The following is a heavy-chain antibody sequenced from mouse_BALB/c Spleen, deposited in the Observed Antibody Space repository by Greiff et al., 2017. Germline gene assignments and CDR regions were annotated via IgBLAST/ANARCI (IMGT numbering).Heavy chain of an antibody. V-gene: IGHV2-9*02. D-gene: IGHD1-1*01. CDR1: GFSFTSYG. Sequence: VQLQQSGPGLVAPSQCLSITCTASGFSFTSYGVHWVRQTPGKGLEWLGVIWAGGSTNYNSAFMSRLSISKDNTKSQVFLKMHSLQTDDTAMYYCARDGSYYYGSSHFDYWGQGTTLTVSS. J-gene: IGHJ2*01. CDR3: ARDGSYYYGSSHFDY. CDR2: IWAGGST.